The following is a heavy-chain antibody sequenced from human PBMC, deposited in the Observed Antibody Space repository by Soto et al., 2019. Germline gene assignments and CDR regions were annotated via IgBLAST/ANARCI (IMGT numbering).Heavy chain of an antibody. CDR3: AKIRGDRNDAFDI. Sequence: GGSLRLSCAASGFTFSSYAMSWVRQAPGKGLEWVSAISGSGGRTYYADSVKGRFTISRDNSKNTLYLQMNSLRAEDTAVYYCAKIRGDRNDAFDIWGQGTMVTVSS. CDR2: ISGSGGRT. D-gene: IGHD3-22*01. J-gene: IGHJ3*02. V-gene: IGHV3-23*01. CDR1: GFTFSSYA.